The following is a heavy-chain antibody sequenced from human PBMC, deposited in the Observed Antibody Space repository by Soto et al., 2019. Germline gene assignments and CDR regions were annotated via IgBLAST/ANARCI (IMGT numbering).Heavy chain of an antibody. CDR1: GYTFSNFG. Sequence: QVQLVQSGTEVKKPGASVKVSCKASGYTFSNFGLSWVRQAPGQGLEWMGWISPSNGQTIYAQNFHGRFTMTTDTSTATAHMELRSLISDDTAVYYCARVIMIFGVANLGSYFDYWGQGTRVTVSA. CDR3: ARVIMIFGVANLGSYFDY. J-gene: IGHJ4*02. V-gene: IGHV1-18*01. D-gene: IGHD3-3*01. CDR2: ISPSNGQT.